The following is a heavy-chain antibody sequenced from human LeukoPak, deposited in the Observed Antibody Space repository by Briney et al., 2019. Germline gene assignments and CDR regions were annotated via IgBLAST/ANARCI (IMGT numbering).Heavy chain of an antibody. D-gene: IGHD3-22*01. J-gene: IGHJ3*02. CDR2: IYYSGST. Sequence: SETLSLTCAVYGGSFSGYYWSWIRQPPGKGLEWIGSIYYSGSTYYNPSLKSRVTISVDTSKNQFSLKLSSVTAADTAVYYCARPRITMIDDAFDIWGQGTMVTVSS. CDR3: ARPRITMIDDAFDI. CDR1: GGSFSGYY. V-gene: IGHV4-34*01.